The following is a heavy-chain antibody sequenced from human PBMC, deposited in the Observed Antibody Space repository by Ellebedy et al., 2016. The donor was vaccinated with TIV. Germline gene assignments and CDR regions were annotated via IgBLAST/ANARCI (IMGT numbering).Heavy chain of an antibody. J-gene: IGHJ4*02. V-gene: IGHV3-23*01. CDR2: ISGSGGST. CDR1: GFTFGSYA. Sequence: GESLKISCVASGFTFGSYAMSWVRQAPGKGLEWVSSISGSGGSTYYADSVKGRFTISRDNSKNTLYLQMNSLRAEDTAVYYCAKPFLMVYAPFDYWGQGTLVTVSS. D-gene: IGHD2-8*01. CDR3: AKPFLMVYAPFDY.